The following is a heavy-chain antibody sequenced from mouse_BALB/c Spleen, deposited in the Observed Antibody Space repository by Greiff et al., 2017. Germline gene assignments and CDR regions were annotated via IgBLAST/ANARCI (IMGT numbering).Heavy chain of an antibody. CDR2: INSNGGST. D-gene: IGHD2-4*01. CDR3: ARRMITGAMDY. V-gene: IGHV5-6-2*01. CDR1: GFTFSSYY. J-gene: IGHJ4*01. Sequence: EVMLVESGGGLVKLGGSLKLSCAASGFTFSSYYMSWVRQTPEKRLELVAAINSNGGSTYYPDTVKGRFTISRDNAKNTLYLQMSSLKSEDTALYYCARRMITGAMDYWGQGTSVTVSS.